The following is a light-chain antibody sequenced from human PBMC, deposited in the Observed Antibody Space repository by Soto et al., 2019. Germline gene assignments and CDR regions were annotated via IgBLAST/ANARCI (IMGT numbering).Light chain of an antibody. V-gene: IGLV2-14*01. CDR2: DVT. J-gene: IGLJ3*02. CDR1: SSDLGGYNC. CDR3: SSCTTTNTLV. Sequence: QSALTQPASVSGSPGQSITISCTGTSSDLGGYNCVSWYQQHPGKAPKLMIYDVTYRPSGISNRFSGSKSDNTASLTISGLQAEDEADYYCSSCTTTNTLVFGGGTKLTVL.